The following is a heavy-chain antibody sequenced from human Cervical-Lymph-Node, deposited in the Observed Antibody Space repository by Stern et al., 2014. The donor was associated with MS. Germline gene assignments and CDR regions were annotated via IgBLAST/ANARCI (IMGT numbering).Heavy chain of an antibody. CDR1: GFTFTNHG. D-gene: IGHD1-26*01. V-gene: IGHV1-18*01. J-gene: IGHJ4*02. Sequence: QVQLVQSGAKVKKPGASVKVSCKASGFTFTNHGISWVRQAPGQGLEWMGGINGYNGNIDFAQKFQGRLIMTTDTSTSTVYMELRSLGFDDTAVYYCARDRGLVGNTTDDYWGQGTLVTVSS. CDR3: ARDRGLVGNTTDDY. CDR2: INGYNGNI.